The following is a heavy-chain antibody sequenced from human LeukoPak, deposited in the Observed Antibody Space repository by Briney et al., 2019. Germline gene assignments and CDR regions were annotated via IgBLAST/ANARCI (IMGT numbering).Heavy chain of an antibody. D-gene: IGHD3-10*01. V-gene: IGHV4-34*01. J-gene: IGHJ6*02. Sequence: PSEALSVTCAGYGGSFSGYYWSWIRQRSGKGREWSGEINHSGSTNYNTSLKSRVTISVDTSKNKFSLKLSSVTAADTAMYYCASFGLRSTMVRGAPSYYYNGMDVWGQGTTVTVSS. CDR1: GGSFSGYY. CDR2: INHSGST. CDR3: ASFGLRSTMVRGAPSYYYNGMDV.